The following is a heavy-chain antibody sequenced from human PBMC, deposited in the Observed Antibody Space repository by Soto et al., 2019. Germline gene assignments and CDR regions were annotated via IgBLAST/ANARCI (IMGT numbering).Heavy chain of an antibody. CDR3: ARIGGYHGPLDY. J-gene: IGHJ4*02. D-gene: IGHD6-25*01. V-gene: IGHV4-59*01. Sequence: LSETLSLTCSVSGVSISSYFWSWIRQAPGRGLEWIGYTYHRGSTNYSPSLKSRVAISLDTSENQFSLKVNSVTAADTAVYYCARIGGYHGPLDYWGQGTPVTVSS. CDR2: TYHRGST. CDR1: GVSISSYF.